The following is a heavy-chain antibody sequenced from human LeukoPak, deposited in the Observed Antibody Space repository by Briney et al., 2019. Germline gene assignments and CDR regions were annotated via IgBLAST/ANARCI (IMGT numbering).Heavy chain of an antibody. V-gene: IGHV4-34*01. Sequence: SETLSLTCAVYGGSFSGYYWSWIRQPPGKGLEWIGEINHSGSTNYNPSLKSRVTISVDTSKNQFSLKLSSVTAADTAVYYCARDSIGAGPAWGQGTLVTVSS. D-gene: IGHD6-19*01. CDR2: INHSGST. J-gene: IGHJ5*02. CDR3: ARDSIGAGPA. CDR1: GGSFSGYY.